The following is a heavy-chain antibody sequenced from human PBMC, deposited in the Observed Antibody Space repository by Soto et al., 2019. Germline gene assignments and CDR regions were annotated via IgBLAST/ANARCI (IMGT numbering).Heavy chain of an antibody. CDR1: GYTFTSYG. J-gene: IGHJ4*02. D-gene: IGHD6-6*01. Sequence: ALVKVSCKASGYTFTSYGISWVRQAPGQGLEWMGWISAYNGNTNYAQKLQGRVTMTTDTSTSTAYMELRSLRSDDTAVYYCARAESIAARPGVDYWGQGTLVTVSS. V-gene: IGHV1-18*01. CDR3: ARAESIAARPGVDY. CDR2: ISAYNGNT.